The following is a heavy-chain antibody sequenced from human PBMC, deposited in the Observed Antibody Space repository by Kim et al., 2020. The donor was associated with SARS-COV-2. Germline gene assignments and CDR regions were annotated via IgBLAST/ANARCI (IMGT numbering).Heavy chain of an antibody. CDR1: GGSVSSGSYY. J-gene: IGHJ4*02. Sequence: SETLSLTCTVSGGSVSSGSYYWSWIRQPPGKGLEWIGYIYYSGSTNYNPSLKSRVTISVDTSKNQFSLKLSSVTAADTAVYYCAREVHYYGSGKYFDYWGQGTLVTVSS. CDR2: IYYSGST. D-gene: IGHD3-10*01. V-gene: IGHV4-61*01. CDR3: AREVHYYGSGKYFDY.